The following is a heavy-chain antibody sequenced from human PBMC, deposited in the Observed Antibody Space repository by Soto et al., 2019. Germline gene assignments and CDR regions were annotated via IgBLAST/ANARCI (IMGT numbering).Heavy chain of an antibody. CDR1: GFTFSDYY. CDR3: ARSDCSSTSCYLRYYYYMDV. V-gene: IGHV3-11*01. J-gene: IGHJ6*03. D-gene: IGHD2-2*01. CDR2: ISSSGSTI. Sequence: QVQLVESGGGLVKPGGSLRLSCAASGFTFSDYYMSWIRQAPGKGLEWVSYISSSGSTIYYADSVNGRFTISRDNAKNSLYLQMNSLRAEDTAVYYCARSDCSSTSCYLRYYYYMDVWGKGTTVTVSS.